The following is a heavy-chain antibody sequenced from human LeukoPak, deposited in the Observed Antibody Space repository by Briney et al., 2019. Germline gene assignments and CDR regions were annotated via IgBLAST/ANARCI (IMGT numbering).Heavy chain of an antibody. CDR1: GYSISSGYY. Sequence: SETLSLTCTVSGYSISSGYYWGWIRQPPGKGLEWIGYISTSGSTNYNPSLKSRVSISLDTSNNRFSLNLNFVTAADTAVYFCASPRTSYRYTFDYWGPGALVTVSS. D-gene: IGHD5-18*01. V-gene: IGHV4-38-2*02. CDR3: ASPRTSYRYTFDY. CDR2: ISTSGST. J-gene: IGHJ4*02.